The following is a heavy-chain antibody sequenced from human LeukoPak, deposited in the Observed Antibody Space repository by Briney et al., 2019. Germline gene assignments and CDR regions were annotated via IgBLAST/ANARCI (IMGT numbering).Heavy chain of an antibody. CDR3: AREGRGAAAGMDY. V-gene: IGHV4-59*01. Sequence: SETLSLTCTVSGGSISSYFWSWIRQPPGKGLEWIGYIYYSGSTNYNPSLKSRVTISVDTSKNQFSLNLSSVTAADTAVYYCAREGRGAAAGMDYWGQGTLVTVSS. D-gene: IGHD6-13*01. J-gene: IGHJ4*02. CDR2: IYYSGST. CDR1: GGSISSYF.